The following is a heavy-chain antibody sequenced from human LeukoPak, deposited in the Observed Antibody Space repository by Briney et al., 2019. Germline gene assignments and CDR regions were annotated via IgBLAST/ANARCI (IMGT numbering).Heavy chain of an antibody. D-gene: IGHD2-15*01. J-gene: IGHJ3*02. CDR3: ASGGYGDYAFDI. Sequence: GGSLRLSCAASGFTFSSYGMHWVRQAPGKGLEWVAVIWYDGSNKYYADSVKGRFTISRDNSKNTLYLQMNSLRAEDTAVYYCASGGYGDYAFDIWGQGTMVTVSS. V-gene: IGHV3-33*01. CDR1: GFTFSSYG. CDR2: IWYDGSNK.